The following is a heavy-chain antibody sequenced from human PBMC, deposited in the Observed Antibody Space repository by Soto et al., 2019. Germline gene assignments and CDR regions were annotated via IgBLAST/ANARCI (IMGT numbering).Heavy chain of an antibody. V-gene: IGHV1-46*01. CDR1: GYTFTSYY. D-gene: IGHD2-15*01. CDR2: INPSGGST. Sequence: ASVQVSCKASGYTFTSYYMHWVRQAPGQGLEWMGIINPSGGSTSYAQKFQGRVTMTRDTSTSTVYMELSSLRSEDTAVYYCARGRSLVVVAASDAFDIWGQGTMVT. J-gene: IGHJ3*02. CDR3: ARGRSLVVVAASDAFDI.